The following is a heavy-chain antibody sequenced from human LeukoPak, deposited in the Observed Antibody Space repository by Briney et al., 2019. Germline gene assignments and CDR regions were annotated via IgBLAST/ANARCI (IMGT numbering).Heavy chain of an antibody. V-gene: IGHV4-61*10. CDR2: INHSGRT. CDR3: ARGTRLWGYYYYMDV. CDR1: GGSISSGSYY. D-gene: IGHD2-21*01. Sequence: SETLSLTCTVSGGSISSGSYYWSWIRQPAGKGLEWIGEINHSGRTNYNLSLKRRVTISVDTSKNQFSLKLSSVTAADTAVYYCARGTRLWGYYYYMDVWGKGTTVTISS. J-gene: IGHJ6*03.